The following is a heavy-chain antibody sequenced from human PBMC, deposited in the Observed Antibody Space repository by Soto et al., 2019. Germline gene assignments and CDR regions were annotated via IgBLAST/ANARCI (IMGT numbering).Heavy chain of an antibody. CDR2: INPNSGGT. Sequence: ASVKVSCKASGYTFTGYYMHWVRQAPGQGLEWMGWINPNSGGTNYAQKFQGWVTMTRDTSISTAYMELSRLRSDDTAVYYCARGGGDTAMAQFDYWGQGTLVTVSS. J-gene: IGHJ4*02. V-gene: IGHV1-2*04. D-gene: IGHD5-18*01. CDR1: GYTFTGYY. CDR3: ARGGGDTAMAQFDY.